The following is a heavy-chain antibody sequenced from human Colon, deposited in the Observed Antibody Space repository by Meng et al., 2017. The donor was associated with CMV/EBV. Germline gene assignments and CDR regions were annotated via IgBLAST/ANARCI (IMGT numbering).Heavy chain of an antibody. J-gene: IGHJ4*02. V-gene: IGHV1-2*02. CDR3: ARALVAAPTGY. Sequence: ASVKVSCKTSGYTFNSYYMHWVRQAPGQGLEWMGWINPKSGVANYAQKFQGRVTLTRDTAISTGYMDVSGLTSDDTAIYYCARALVAAPTGYWGQGTLVTVSS. D-gene: IGHD6-6*01. CDR2: INPKSGVA. CDR1: GYTFNSYY.